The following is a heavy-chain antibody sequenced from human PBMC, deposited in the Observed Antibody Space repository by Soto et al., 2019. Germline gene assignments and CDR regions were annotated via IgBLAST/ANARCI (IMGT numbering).Heavy chain of an antibody. V-gene: IGHV4-39*02. J-gene: IGHJ3*02. D-gene: IGHD3-10*01. CDR3: ARAHGSGWGAFDI. Sequence: PSETLSLTCTVSCGSITSSSSYWGWIRQPPGKGLEWIGSIYYSGSTYYNPSLKSRVTISVDTSKNHFSLKLSSMTAADTAVYYCARAHGSGWGAFDIWGQGTMVTVSS. CDR1: CGSITSSSSY. CDR2: IYYSGST.